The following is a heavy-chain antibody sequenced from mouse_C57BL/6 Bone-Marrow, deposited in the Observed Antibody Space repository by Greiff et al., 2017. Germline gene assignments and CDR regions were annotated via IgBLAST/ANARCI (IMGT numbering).Heavy chain of an antibody. D-gene: IGHD1-1*01. Sequence: VKLLESGAELVRPGASLKLSCTASGYTFTSYGISWVRQRTGQGLEWIGEIYRGSGNTYYNEKVKGPATLTADKSSSTAYMALRSLTSEDSAVYFCATTVVEKAWFAYWGQGTLVTVSA. V-gene: IGHV1-81*01. CDR2: IYRGSGNT. CDR3: ATTVVEKAWFAY. CDR1: GYTFTSYG. J-gene: IGHJ3*01.